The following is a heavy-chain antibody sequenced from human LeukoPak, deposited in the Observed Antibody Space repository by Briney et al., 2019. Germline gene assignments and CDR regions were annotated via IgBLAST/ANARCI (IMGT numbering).Heavy chain of an antibody. D-gene: IGHD2-2*01. J-gene: IGHJ4*02. V-gene: IGHV1-18*01. CDR2: ISAYNGNT. CDR1: GYTFTSYG. CDR3: ARGTAMPDDFDY. Sequence: ASVKVSCKXSGYTFTSYGISWVRQAPGQGLEWMGWISAYNGNTNYSQKLQGRVTMTTDTSTSTAYMELRSLRSDDTAVYYCARGTAMPDDFDYWGQGTLVTVSS.